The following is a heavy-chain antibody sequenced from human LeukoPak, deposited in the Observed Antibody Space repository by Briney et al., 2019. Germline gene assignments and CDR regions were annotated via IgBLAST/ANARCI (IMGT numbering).Heavy chain of an antibody. V-gene: IGHV1-69*05. Sequence: SVKVSCKASGGTFSSYAISWVRQAPGQGREWMGGIIPIFGTANHAQKLQGRVTITTDESTSTAYNEPSSLRSEDTAVYYCARGVLRFLEWFFGVDYYYMDVWGKGTTVTVSS. CDR2: IIPIFGTA. J-gene: IGHJ6*03. CDR3: ARGVLRFLEWFFGVDYYYMDV. D-gene: IGHD3-3*01. CDR1: GGTFSSYA.